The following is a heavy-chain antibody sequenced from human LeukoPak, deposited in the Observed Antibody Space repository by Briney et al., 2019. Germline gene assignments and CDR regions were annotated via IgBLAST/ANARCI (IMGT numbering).Heavy chain of an antibody. J-gene: IGHJ4*02. CDR1: GFTFRSYG. V-gene: IGHV3-30*02. CDR2: LRYDGSNK. CDR3: GKDASNLVAATAIDS. Sequence: AGGSLRLSCGTSGFTFRSYGMHWVRQAPGKGVEWVAFLRYDGSNKDYADSVKGRFTISRDNSKNTLDLEMNSLRAEDTAVYYCGKDASNLVAATAIDSWGQGTLVTVSS. D-gene: IGHD2-15*01.